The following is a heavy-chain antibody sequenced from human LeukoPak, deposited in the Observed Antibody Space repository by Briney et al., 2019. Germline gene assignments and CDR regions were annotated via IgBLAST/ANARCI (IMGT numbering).Heavy chain of an antibody. J-gene: IGHJ3*02. D-gene: IGHD3-10*01. V-gene: IGHV4-4*07. Sequence: SETLSLTCTVSGGSISSYYWSWIRQPAGKGLEWIGRIYTSGSTNYNPSLKGRVTMSVDTSKNQFSLKLSSVTAADTAVYYCAAESITMVRGVIPIWGQGTMVTVSS. CDR1: GGSISSYY. CDR3: AAESITMVRGVIPI. CDR2: IYTSGST.